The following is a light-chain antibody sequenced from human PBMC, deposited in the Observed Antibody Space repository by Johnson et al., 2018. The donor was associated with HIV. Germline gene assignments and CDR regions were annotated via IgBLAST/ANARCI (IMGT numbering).Light chain of an antibody. CDR2: DNN. V-gene: IGLV1-51*01. CDR3: GTWDSSLSAYV. Sequence: QSVLTQPPSVSAAPGQKVTISYSGSSSNIGNNYVSWYQQLPGTAPKLLIYDNNKRPSGIPDRFSGSKSGTSATLGITGLQTGDEADYYCGTWDSSLSAYVFGTGIKVTVL. J-gene: IGLJ1*01. CDR1: SSNIGNNY.